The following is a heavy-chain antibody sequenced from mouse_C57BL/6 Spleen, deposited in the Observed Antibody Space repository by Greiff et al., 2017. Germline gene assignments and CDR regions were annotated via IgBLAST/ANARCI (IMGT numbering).Heavy chain of an antibody. V-gene: IGHV1-59*01. J-gene: IGHJ4*01. D-gene: IGHD2-3*01. CDR1: GYTFTSYW. CDR3: ARSGDFSGWLLGYAMDY. CDR2: IDPSDSYT. Sequence: QVQLQQPGAELVRPGTSVKLSCKASGYTFTSYWMHWVKQRPGQGLEWIGVIDPSDSYTNYNQKFKGKATLTVDTSSSTAYMQLSSLTSEDSAVYYCARSGDFSGWLLGYAMDYWGQGTSVTVSS.